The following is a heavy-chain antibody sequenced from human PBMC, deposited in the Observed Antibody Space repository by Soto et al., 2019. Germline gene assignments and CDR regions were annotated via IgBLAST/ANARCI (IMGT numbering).Heavy chain of an antibody. V-gene: IGHV3-30-3*01. CDR2: ISYDGSNK. Sequence: HPGGSLRLACAASGFTFSSYAMHWVRQAPGKGLEWVAVISYDGSNKYYADSVKGRFTISRDNSKNTLYLQMNSLRAEDTAVYYFARVSLGYQLLYAFDIWGQGTMVTVSS. CDR3: ARVSLGYQLLYAFDI. D-gene: IGHD2-2*02. CDR1: GFTFSSYA. J-gene: IGHJ3*02.